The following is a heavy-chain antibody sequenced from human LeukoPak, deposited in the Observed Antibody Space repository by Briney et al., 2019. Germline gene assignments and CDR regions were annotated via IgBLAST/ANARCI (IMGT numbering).Heavy chain of an antibody. CDR2: IYPGDSDT. Sequence: GESLKISCEGSVYTFTSYSIGSVRQMPGKNLEWVGVIYPGDSDTRYSPSFQGQVTISADKSTSTAYLQWSSLKASDTAMYYCARHGWGSSSDYYYYMDVWGKGTTVTVSS. CDR1: VYTFTSYS. CDR3: ARHGWGSSSDYYYYMDV. J-gene: IGHJ6*03. D-gene: IGHD6-6*01. V-gene: IGHV5-51*01.